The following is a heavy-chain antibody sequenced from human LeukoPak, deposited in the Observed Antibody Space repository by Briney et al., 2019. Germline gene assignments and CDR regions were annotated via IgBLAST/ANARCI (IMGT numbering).Heavy chain of an antibody. Sequence: GRSLRLSCAASGFTFSSYGMHWVRQAPGKGLEWVAVISYDGSNKYYADSVKGRFTISRDNSKNTLYLQMNSLRAEDTAVYYCAKDRFDILNTGERGMNVWGQGTTVTVSS. CDR1: GFTFSSYG. D-gene: IGHD3-9*01. V-gene: IGHV3-30*18. J-gene: IGHJ6*02. CDR2: ISYDGSNK. CDR3: AKDRFDILNTGERGMNV.